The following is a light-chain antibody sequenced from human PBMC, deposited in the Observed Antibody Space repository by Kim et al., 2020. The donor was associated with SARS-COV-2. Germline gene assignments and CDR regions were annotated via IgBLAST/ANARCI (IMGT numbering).Light chain of an antibody. J-gene: IGKJ4*01. CDR3: QQRSDWPLT. CDR2: DAS. V-gene: IGKV3-11*01. Sequence: EIVLTQSPATLSLSPGERATLSCRASQSARSYLAWYQHKPGQAPRLLIYDASNRATGIPARFSGSGSGTDFTLTISSLEPEDFAVYYCQQRSDWPLTFGGGTKVDIK. CDR1: QSARSY.